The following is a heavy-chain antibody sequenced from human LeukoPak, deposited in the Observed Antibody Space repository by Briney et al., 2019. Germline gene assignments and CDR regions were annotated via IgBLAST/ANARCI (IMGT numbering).Heavy chain of an antibody. CDR2: IYYSGST. J-gene: IGHJ6*03. Sequence: PSETLSLTCTVSGGSISSYYWSWIRQPPGKGLEWIGYIYYSGSTNYNPSLKSRVTISVDTSKNQFSLKLSSVTAADTAVYYCARGSSPYYYCYYMDVWGKGTTVTVSS. CDR3: ARGSSPYYYCYYMDV. CDR1: GGSISSYY. V-gene: IGHV4-59*01.